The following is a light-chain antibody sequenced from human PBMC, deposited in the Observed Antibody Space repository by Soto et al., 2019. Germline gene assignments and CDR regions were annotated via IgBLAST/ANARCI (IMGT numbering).Light chain of an antibody. CDR1: QSISTY. V-gene: IGKV1-39*01. J-gene: IGKJ5*01. Sequence: DIQMTQSPSSLSASVGDRVTITCRASQSISTYLNWYQQKPGKAPELLIYDASTLQSGLPSKFSGSGSGTDFILTISSLQPEDFATYYCQQSYSTPITCGQGTRLEIK. CDR3: QQSYSTPIT. CDR2: DAS.